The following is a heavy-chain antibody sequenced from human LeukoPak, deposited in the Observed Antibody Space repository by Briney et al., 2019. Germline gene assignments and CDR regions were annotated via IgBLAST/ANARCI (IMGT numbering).Heavy chain of an antibody. CDR2: ISSTGSYI. J-gene: IGHJ4*02. Sequence: PGGALRLSCAASGFSISDDSMTWVRQAPGEGLEWVSFISSTGSYIYYADSVKGRFSISRDNAKNSLYLQMNSLRAEDMAVYYCARAISEESIWGQGTLVTVSS. CDR3: ARAISEESI. CDR1: GFSISDDS. D-gene: IGHD3-10*01. V-gene: IGHV3-21*01.